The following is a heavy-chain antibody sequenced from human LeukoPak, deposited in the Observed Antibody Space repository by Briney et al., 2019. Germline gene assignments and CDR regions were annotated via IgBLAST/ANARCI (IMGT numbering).Heavy chain of an antibody. V-gene: IGHV1-8*01. CDR2: MKSNSGDT. CDR1: GYTFTGYD. J-gene: IGHJ4*02. CDR3: ARGEYSSSWYPFDK. Sequence: ASVKVSCKTSGYTFTGYDINWVRQAPGQGLEWMGWMKSNSGDTHFAQKLQGRVTMTRNTSISTAFMELSSLRSEDTAVYYCARGEYSSSWYPFDKWGQGSLVSVFS. D-gene: IGHD6-13*01.